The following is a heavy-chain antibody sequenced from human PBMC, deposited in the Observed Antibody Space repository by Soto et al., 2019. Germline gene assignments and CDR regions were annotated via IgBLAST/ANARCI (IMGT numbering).Heavy chain of an antibody. CDR1: GFTFSSYA. J-gene: IGHJ1*01. D-gene: IGHD6-6*01. CDR2: ISGSGGST. CDR3: AKVERREHDSSSTVYFQH. Sequence: PGGSLRLSCAASGFTFSSYAMSWVRQAPGKGLEWVSAISGSGGSTYYADSVKGRFTISRDNSKNTLYLQMNSLRAEDTAVYYCAKVERREHDSSSTVYFQHWGQGTLVT. V-gene: IGHV3-23*01.